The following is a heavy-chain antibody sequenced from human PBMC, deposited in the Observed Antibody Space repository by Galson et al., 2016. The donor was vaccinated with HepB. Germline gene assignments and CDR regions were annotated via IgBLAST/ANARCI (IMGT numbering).Heavy chain of an antibody. CDR3: ARGNIAKNRDAFDF. V-gene: IGHV3-33*01. Sequence: SLRLSCAASGFIFSTYAMHWIRQAPGEGLEWVAVIWYDGSKKFYADSVKGRFTISRDNSQNTLYLEMNSLRAEDTALYYCARGNIAKNRDAFDFWGQGAVVTVSS. J-gene: IGHJ3*01. D-gene: IGHD6-13*01. CDR1: GFIFSTYA. CDR2: IWYDGSKK.